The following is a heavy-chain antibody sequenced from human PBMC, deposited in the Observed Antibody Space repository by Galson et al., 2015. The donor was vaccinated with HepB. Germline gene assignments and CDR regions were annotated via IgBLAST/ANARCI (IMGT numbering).Heavy chain of an antibody. D-gene: IGHD4-11*01. J-gene: IGHJ3*02. Sequence: SLRLSCAASGFTFDDYAMHWVRQAPGKGLEWVSGITWNSIGYADSVKGRFTISRDNAKKSLYLQMNSLRAEDTALYYCAKVDGLQQFHDAFDIWGQGTMVTVSS. CDR1: GFTFDDYA. V-gene: IGHV3-9*01. CDR2: ITWNSI. CDR3: AKVDGLQQFHDAFDI.